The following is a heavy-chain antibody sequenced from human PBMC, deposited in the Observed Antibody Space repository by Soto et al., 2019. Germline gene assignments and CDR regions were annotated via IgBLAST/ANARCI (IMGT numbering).Heavy chain of an antibody. CDR1: GGSISSGGYY. D-gene: IGHD3-22*01. J-gene: IGHJ4*02. CDR3: ATGYYDSSGYPDY. Sequence: QVHLQESGPGLVKPSQTLSLTCTVSGGSISSGGYYWSWIRRHPGKALGWIGYIYSSGSTYYNPSLESRVTIAVDTSKNQFSLKLSSVTAADTAVYYCATGYYDSSGYPDYWGQGTLVTVSS. CDR2: IYSSGST. V-gene: IGHV4-31*03.